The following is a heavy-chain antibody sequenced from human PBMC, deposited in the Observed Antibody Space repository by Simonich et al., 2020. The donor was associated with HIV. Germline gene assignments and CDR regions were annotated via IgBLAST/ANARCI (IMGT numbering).Heavy chain of an antibody. J-gene: IGHJ2*01. CDR2: IYQSGET. Sequence: VQLQESGPGLGKPSETLSLTCAVSGYSISSGYYWGGIRQPPGKGLEWFVNIYQSGETYTHPSLKSRVTISVDTSRNQFSLNLTSVTAADTAVYYCARADWESDLHWYFDLWGRGTLVTVSS. CDR1: GYSISSGYY. CDR3: ARADWESDLHWYFDL. V-gene: IGHV4-38-2*01. D-gene: IGHD3-9*01.